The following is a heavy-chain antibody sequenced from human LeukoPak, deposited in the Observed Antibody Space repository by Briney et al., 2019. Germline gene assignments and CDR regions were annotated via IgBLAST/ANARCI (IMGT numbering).Heavy chain of an antibody. Sequence: SETLSLTCTVSGYSISSGYYWGWIRQPPGKGLEWIGSIYHSGSTYYNPSLKSRVTISVDTSKSQFSLKLSSVTAADTAVYCCARDRVQQLVGPALFDYWGQGTLVTVSS. D-gene: IGHD6-13*01. CDR2: IYHSGST. CDR1: GYSISSGYY. CDR3: ARDRVQQLVGPALFDY. J-gene: IGHJ4*02. V-gene: IGHV4-38-2*02.